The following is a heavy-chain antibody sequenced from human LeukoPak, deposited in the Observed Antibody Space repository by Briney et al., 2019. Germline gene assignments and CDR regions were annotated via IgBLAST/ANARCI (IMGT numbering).Heavy chain of an antibody. V-gene: IGHV1-8*01. CDR3: ARATSGGFWSGYYPPDAFDI. CDR2: MNPNSGNT. CDR1: GYTFTRHG. D-gene: IGHD3-3*01. J-gene: IGHJ3*02. Sequence: ASVKVSCKASGYTFTRHGINWVRQATGQGLEWMGWMNPNSGNTGYAQKFQGRVTMTRNTSISTAYMELSSLRSEDTAVYYCARATSGGFWSGYYPPDAFDIWGQGTMVTVSS.